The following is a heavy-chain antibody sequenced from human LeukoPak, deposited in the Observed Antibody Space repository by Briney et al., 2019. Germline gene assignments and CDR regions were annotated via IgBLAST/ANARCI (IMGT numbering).Heavy chain of an antibody. J-gene: IGHJ6*02. CDR2: IYPGDSDT. V-gene: IGHV5-51*01. D-gene: IGHD1-26*01. CDR3: ARVEWDRRFHYYYYDMDA. CDR1: GYSFTRYW. Sequence: GESLKISCKGSGYSFTRYWIGWVRQMPGKGLECMGIIYPGDSDTRYSPSFQGQVTISADKSISTAYLQWSSLKASDTAIYYCARVEWDRRFHYYYYDMDAWGQGTAVTVSS.